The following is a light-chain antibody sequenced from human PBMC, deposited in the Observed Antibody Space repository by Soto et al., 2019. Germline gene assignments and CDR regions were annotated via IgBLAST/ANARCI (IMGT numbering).Light chain of an antibody. J-gene: IGLJ3*02. V-gene: IGLV1-51*02. CDR1: NSNIGTKF. CDR3: ATWDIALRAVV. Sequence: QSVLTQPPSVSAAPGQTVTVSCSGSNSNIGTKFVSWYQQFPGTAPKLLIFENVKRPSGIPDRFSGSKSGTSATLGITGLQAGDEADYYCATWDIALRAVVFGGGTKLTVL. CDR2: ENV.